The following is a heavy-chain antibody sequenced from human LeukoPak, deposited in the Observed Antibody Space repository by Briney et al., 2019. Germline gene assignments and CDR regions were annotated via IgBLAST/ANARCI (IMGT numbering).Heavy chain of an antibody. V-gene: IGHV3-23*01. D-gene: IGHD3-10*01. J-gene: IGHJ6*02. CDR3: AKSSGSGPYFYGMDV. CDR1: GFTFNFYA. Sequence: ASLRLSCAASGFTFNFYAMSWVRQAPGKGPEWVSGISGSGSTTYYADSVKGRFTISRDNSKNTLYLQMNSLRVEDTAVYYCAKSSGSGPYFYGMDVWGHGTTVTVSS. CDR2: ISGSGSTT.